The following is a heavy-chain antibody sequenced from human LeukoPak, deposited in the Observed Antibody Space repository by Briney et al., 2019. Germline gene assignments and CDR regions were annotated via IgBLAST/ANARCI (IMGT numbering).Heavy chain of an antibody. J-gene: IGHJ1*01. CDR2: ISRRSRHV. CDR1: GFTFSDYS. D-gene: IGHD1-1*01. Sequence: GGSLRLSCTAPGFTFSDYSMNWVRQAPGKGLEWVSSISRRSRHVYYAGSVKGRFTISRDNAWNSLYLQMNSLRAEDMAVYFCVRDLLGSGSTTAYLHHWGQGTLVTV. V-gene: IGHV3-21*01. CDR3: VRDLLGSGSTTAYLHH.